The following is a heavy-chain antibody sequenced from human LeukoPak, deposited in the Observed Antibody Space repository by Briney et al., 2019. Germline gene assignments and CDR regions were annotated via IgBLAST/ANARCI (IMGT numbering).Heavy chain of an antibody. CDR2: ISSSSSYI. CDR3: ARPSPDSSGWYPTGMDV. D-gene: IGHD6-19*01. V-gene: IGHV3-21*01. CDR1: GFTFSSYS. Sequence: GGSLRLSCAASGFTFSSYSMNWVRQATGKGLEWVSSISSSSSYIYYADSVKGRFTISRDNAKNSLYLQMNSLRAEDTAVYYCARPSPDSSGWYPTGMDVWGQGTTVTVSS. J-gene: IGHJ6*02.